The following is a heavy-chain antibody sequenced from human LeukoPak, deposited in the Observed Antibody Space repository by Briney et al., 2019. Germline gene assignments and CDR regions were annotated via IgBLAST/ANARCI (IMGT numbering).Heavy chain of an antibody. Sequence: PGGSLRLSCAASGFTFSSYAMSWVRQAPGKGLEWVSVISGSGGSAYYADSVRGRFTISRDNSKNTLYLQMNSLRAEDTAVYYCARDGPGIAAAGGDYWGQGTLVTVSS. J-gene: IGHJ4*02. CDR1: GFTFSSYA. V-gene: IGHV3-23*01. CDR2: ISGSGGSA. D-gene: IGHD6-13*01. CDR3: ARDGPGIAAAGGDY.